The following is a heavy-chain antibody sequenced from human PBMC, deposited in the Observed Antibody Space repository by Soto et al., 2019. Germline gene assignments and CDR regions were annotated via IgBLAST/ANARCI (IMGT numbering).Heavy chain of an antibody. Sequence: QVQLQESGPGLVKPSQTLSLTCTVSGGSISSGGYYWSWIRQHPGKGLEWIGYIYYSGSTYYNPSLKSRVTISVDTSKNQFSLKLSSVTAADTAVYYCARDSLSSDYDILTGDYSGNAFDIWGQGTMVTVSS. CDR1: GGSISSGGYY. V-gene: IGHV4-31*03. CDR2: IYYSGST. D-gene: IGHD3-9*01. J-gene: IGHJ3*02. CDR3: ARDSLSSDYDILTGDYSGNAFDI.